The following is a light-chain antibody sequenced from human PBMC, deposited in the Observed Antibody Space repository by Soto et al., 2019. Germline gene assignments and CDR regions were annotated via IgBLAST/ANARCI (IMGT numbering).Light chain of an antibody. J-gene: IGKJ1*01. Sequence: IQMTQSPSTLSASVGDRVTITCRASQSISSWLAWYQQKPGKAPKLLIYDASSLESGVPSRFSCSGSGTEFTLTISSLQPDDFATYYCQQYNSYSWTFGQGTKVDI. V-gene: IGKV1-5*01. CDR2: DAS. CDR1: QSISSW. CDR3: QQYNSYSWT.